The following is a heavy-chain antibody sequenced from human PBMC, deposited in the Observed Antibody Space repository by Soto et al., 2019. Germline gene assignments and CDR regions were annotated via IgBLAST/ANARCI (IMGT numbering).Heavy chain of an antibody. CDR2: IYYTGST. D-gene: IGHD3-3*02. J-gene: IGHJ4*02. CDR3: ARATVQRHSDS. CDR1: GGSISNKY. Sequence: SETLSLTCTVSGGSISNKYWSWIRQPPGKGLEWIGSIYYTGSTTYHPSLTSRVAISLDTSMQQFSLRLNSVTAADTAVYFCARATVQRHSDSWGQGTLVTVSS. V-gene: IGHV4-59*01.